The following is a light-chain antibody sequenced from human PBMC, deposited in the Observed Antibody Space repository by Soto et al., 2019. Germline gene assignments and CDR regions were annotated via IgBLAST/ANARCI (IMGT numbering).Light chain of an antibody. V-gene: IGLV1-40*01. CDR3: QSYDSSLSAVV. CDR1: SSNIGAGYD. CDR2: GNS. Sequence: QSVLTQQPSVSGAPGQRVTISCTGSSSNIGAGYDVHWYQQLPGTAPKLLIYGNSNRPSGVPDRFSGSKSGTSASLAITGLQSEDEADDYCQSYDSSLSAVVFGGWTKLTVL. J-gene: IGLJ2*01.